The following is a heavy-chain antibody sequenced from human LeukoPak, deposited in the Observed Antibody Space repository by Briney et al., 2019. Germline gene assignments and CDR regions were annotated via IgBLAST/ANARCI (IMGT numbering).Heavy chain of an antibody. Sequence: GGSLRLSCAASGFTFSSYAMHWVRQAPGKGLEWVAVISYDGSNKYYADSVKGRFTISRDNSKNTLYLQMNSLRAEDTAVYCCARGNYYDSSGSPFDYWGQGTLVTVSS. D-gene: IGHD3-22*01. CDR2: ISYDGSNK. CDR1: GFTFSSYA. V-gene: IGHV3-30*01. J-gene: IGHJ4*02. CDR3: ARGNYYDSSGSPFDY.